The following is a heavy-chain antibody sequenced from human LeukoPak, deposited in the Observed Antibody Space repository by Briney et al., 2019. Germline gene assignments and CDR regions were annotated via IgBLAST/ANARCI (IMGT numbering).Heavy chain of an antibody. D-gene: IGHD2-2*01. V-gene: IGHV3-11*01. CDR3: ARDIPGYCSSTSCYPGLDY. CDR2: ISSSGSTI. Sequence: PGGSLRLSCAASGFTFSDYYMSWIRQAPGKGLEWVSYISSSGSTIYYADSVKGRFTISRDNAKNSLYPQMNSLRAEDTAVYYCARDIPGYCSSTSCYPGLDYWGQGTLVTVSS. CDR1: GFTFSDYY. J-gene: IGHJ4*02.